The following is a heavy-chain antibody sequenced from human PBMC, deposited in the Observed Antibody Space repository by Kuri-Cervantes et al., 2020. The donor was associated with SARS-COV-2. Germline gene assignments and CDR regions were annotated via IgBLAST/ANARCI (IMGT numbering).Heavy chain of an antibody. Sequence: GESLKISCAASGFTFSSYAMSWVRQAPGKGLEWVSAISGSGGSTYYADSVRARFTISRDNSKNTLYLQMNSLRAEDTAVYYCAKGVVGVGYSVPLQGSGEPYGMDVWGQGTTVTVSS. D-gene: IGHD3-10*01. CDR1: GFTFSSYA. CDR3: AKGVVGVGYSVPLQGSGEPYGMDV. V-gene: IGHV3-23*01. CDR2: ISGSGGST. J-gene: IGHJ6*02.